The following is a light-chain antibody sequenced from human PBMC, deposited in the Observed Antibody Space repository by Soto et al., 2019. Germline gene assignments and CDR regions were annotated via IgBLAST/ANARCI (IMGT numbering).Light chain of an antibody. CDR2: GAS. CDR3: QQYNNWPHT. J-gene: IGKJ4*01. CDR1: QSVNSN. Sequence: EIVMTQSPVTLSVSPGERATLSCRASQSVNSNLAWFQQKPGQAPRLLIYGASTRATGIPARFSGRGSGREFTLTISSLQSEDFAVYYCQQYNNWPHTFGGGTKVEIK. V-gene: IGKV3-15*01.